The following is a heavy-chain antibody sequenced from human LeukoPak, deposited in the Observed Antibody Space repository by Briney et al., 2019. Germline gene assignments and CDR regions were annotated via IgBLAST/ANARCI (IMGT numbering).Heavy chain of an antibody. Sequence: ASVKVSCKASGYTFTSYGISWVRQAPGQGLEWMGWISAYNSNTNYAQKLQGRVTMTTDTSTSTVYMELSSLRSEDTAVYYCAREAIIMVRGVGGFDPWGQGTLVTVSS. CDR3: AREAIIMVRGVGGFDP. CDR1: GYTFTSYG. V-gene: IGHV1-18*01. CDR2: ISAYNSNT. D-gene: IGHD3-10*01. J-gene: IGHJ5*02.